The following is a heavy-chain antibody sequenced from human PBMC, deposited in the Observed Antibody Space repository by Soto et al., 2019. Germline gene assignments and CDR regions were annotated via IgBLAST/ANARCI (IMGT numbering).Heavy chain of an antibody. D-gene: IGHD2-2*01. CDR2: IYHSGST. V-gene: IGHV4-31*03. Sequence: QVQLQESGPGLVRPSQTLSLTCTVSGDSISSRGYYWSWIRQLPGKGLEWIGYIYHSGSTYYSPSLKSRVIMSVDTSKNDVSLKLRSVTDADTAVYFCARGHERYHDCFDIWGQGTMVIVSS. CDR1: GDSISSRGYY. CDR3: ARGHERYHDCFDI. J-gene: IGHJ3*02.